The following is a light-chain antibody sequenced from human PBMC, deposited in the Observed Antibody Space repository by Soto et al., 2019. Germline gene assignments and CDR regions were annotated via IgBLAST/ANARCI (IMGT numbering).Light chain of an antibody. V-gene: IGLV3-1*01. J-gene: IGLJ2*01. CDR3: QAWDSSTVV. CDR1: KLGDKY. CDR2: QDS. Sequence: SYELTQPPSVSVSPGQTASITCSGDKLGDKYACWYQQKPGQSPVLVIYQDSKRHSGIPERFSGSNPGNTATLTISGTQAIDEADYYCQAWDSSTVVFGGGTKLTVL.